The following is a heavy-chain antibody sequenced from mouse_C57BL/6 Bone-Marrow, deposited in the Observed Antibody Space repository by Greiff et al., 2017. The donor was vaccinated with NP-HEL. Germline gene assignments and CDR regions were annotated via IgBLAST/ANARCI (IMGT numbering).Heavy chain of an antibody. Sequence: EVQLVESGPVLVKPGASVKMSCKASGYTFTDYYMNWVKQSHGKSLEWIGVINPYNGGTSYNQKFKGKATLTVDKSSSTAYMELNSLTSEDSAVYYCASLALDYWGQGTTLTVSS. CDR2: INPYNGGT. D-gene: IGHD3-1*01. V-gene: IGHV1-19*01. CDR1: GYTFTDYY. J-gene: IGHJ2*01. CDR3: ASLALDY.